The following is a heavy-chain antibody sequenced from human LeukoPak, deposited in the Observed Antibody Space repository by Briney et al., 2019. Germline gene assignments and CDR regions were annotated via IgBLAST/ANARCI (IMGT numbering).Heavy chain of an antibody. J-gene: IGHJ4*02. Sequence: SETLSLTCTVSGGSISSYYWSWIRQPPGKGLEWIGYIYYSGSTNYNPSLKSRVTISVDTSKNQFSLKLSSVTAADTAVYYCARRGRYYGSGSYYRSNYFDYWSQGTLVTVSS. CDR2: IYYSGST. CDR1: GGSISSYY. CDR3: ARRGRYYGSGSYYRSNYFDY. D-gene: IGHD3-10*01. V-gene: IGHV4-59*12.